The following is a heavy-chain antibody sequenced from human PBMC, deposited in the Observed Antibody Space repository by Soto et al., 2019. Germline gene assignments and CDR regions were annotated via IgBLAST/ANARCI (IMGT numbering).Heavy chain of an antibody. D-gene: IGHD4-17*01. J-gene: IGHJ4*02. CDR3: ARGMVTTKPEYFDY. CDR2: IDPSDSYT. V-gene: IGHV5-10-1*01. CDR1: GYSFTSYW. Sequence: PGESVKISCKGSGYSFTSYWISWVRQMPGKGLEWMGRIDPSDSYTNYSPSFQGHVTISADKSISTAYLQWSSLKASDTAMYYCARGMVTTKPEYFDYWGQGTLVTVSS.